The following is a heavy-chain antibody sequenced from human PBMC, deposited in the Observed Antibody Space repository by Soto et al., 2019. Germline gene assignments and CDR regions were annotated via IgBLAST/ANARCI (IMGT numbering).Heavy chain of an antibody. D-gene: IGHD3-9*01. CDR1: GFTFSAYA. V-gene: IGHV3-23*01. Sequence: EVQLLESGGGVVQPGGSLRLSCAASGFTFSAYAMGWVRQAPGKGLEWVSTIHGGGGATHYADSVKGRFTISGDDSKNTLYAPMTSLRAEDTAVYYCAKFEGHPLEYWYLDFWGRCTLVTVPS. J-gene: IGHJ2*01. CDR2: IHGGGGAT. CDR3: AKFEGHPLEYWYLDF.